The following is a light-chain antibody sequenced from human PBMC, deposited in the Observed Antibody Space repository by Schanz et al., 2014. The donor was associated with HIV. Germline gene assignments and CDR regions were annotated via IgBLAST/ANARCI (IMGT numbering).Light chain of an antibody. CDR3: QQYNRYAST. V-gene: IGKV1-5*03. Sequence: DIQMTQSPSTLSASVGDRVTITCRASQSLDRWLAWYQQKPGTAPKLLIYKASILESGVPSRFSGSGSGTEYTLTISSLQPDDFATYYCQQYNRYASTFGQGTKVEIK. CDR2: KAS. CDR1: QSLDRW. J-gene: IGKJ1*01.